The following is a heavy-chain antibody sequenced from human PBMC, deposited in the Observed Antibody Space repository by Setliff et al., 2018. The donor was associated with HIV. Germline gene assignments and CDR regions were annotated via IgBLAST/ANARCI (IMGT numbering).Heavy chain of an antibody. D-gene: IGHD2-2*01. Sequence: SETLSLTCAVYGESFSGYYWSWIRQPPGKGLEWIGYIYFTGITNYNPSLQSRVTISIDTTKKQLFLRVRSVTAADTAVYYCARGGYSSKWYSWFDPWGQGTLVTVSS. CDR1: GESFSGYY. J-gene: IGHJ5*01. CDR3: ARGGYSSKWYSWFDP. CDR2: IYFTGIT. V-gene: IGHV4-59*01.